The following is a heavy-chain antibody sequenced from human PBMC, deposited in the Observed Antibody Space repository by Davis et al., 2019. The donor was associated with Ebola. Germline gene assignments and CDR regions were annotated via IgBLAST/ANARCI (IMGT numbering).Heavy chain of an antibody. D-gene: IGHD2-8*01. V-gene: IGHV4-30-4*01. CDR1: AGSISSGDYY. Sequence: MPSETLSLTCPVSAGSISSGDYYWSWIRQPPGKGLEWIGYIYYSGSTYYNPSLKSRVTISVDTSKNQFSLKLSSVTAADTAVYYCARDTRENGVCYFDYWGQGTLVTVSS. J-gene: IGHJ4*02. CDR3: ARDTRENGVCYFDY. CDR2: IYYSGST.